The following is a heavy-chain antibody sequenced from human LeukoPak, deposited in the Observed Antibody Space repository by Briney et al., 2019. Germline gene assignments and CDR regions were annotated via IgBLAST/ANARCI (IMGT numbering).Heavy chain of an antibody. Sequence: QPGGSLRLSCAASGFTFSSYAMSWVRQAPGKGVEWVANIKQDGSEKYYVDSVKGRFTISRDNAKNSLYLQMNSLRAEDTAVYYCARSLERRENWFDPWGQGTLVTVSS. D-gene: IGHD1-1*01. CDR1: GFTFSSYA. V-gene: IGHV3-7*01. J-gene: IGHJ5*02. CDR2: IKQDGSEK. CDR3: ARSLERRENWFDP.